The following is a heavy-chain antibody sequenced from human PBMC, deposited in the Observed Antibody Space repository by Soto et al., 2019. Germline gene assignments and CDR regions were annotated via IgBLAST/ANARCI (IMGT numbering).Heavy chain of an antibody. J-gene: IGHJ6*02. CDR3: ARVPTPAYYYGMDV. Sequence: ASETLSLPCTVSGGSISSGGYYWSWIRQHPGKGLEWIGYIYYSGSTYYNPSLKSRVTISVDTSKNQFSLKLSSVTAADTAVYYCARVPTPAYYYGMDVWGQGTTVTVSS. CDR1: GGSISSGGYY. CDR2: IYYSGST. V-gene: IGHV4-31*03.